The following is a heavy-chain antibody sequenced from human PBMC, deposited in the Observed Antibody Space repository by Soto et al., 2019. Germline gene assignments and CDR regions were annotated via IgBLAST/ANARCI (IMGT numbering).Heavy chain of an antibody. D-gene: IGHD3-10*01. V-gene: IGHV1-58*01. CDR1: GFTSTSSA. J-gene: IGHJ6*02. CDR3: AAATDTLLWRMDV. CDR2: IVVGSGNT. Sequence: SVKVSCKASGFTSTSSAVQWVRQARGQRLEWIGWIVVGSGNTNYAQKFQERVTITRDMSTSTAYMELSSLRSEDTAVYYCAAATDTLLWRMDVWGQGTTVTVSS.